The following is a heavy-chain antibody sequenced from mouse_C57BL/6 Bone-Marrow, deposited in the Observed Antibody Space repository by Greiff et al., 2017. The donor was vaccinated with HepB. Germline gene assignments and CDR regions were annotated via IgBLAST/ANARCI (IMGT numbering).Heavy chain of an antibody. V-gene: IGHV14-4*01. J-gene: IGHJ2*01. Sequence: EVKLQQSGAELVRPGASVKLSCTASGFNIKDDYMHWVKQRPEQGLEWIGWIDPENGDTEYASKFQGKATITADTSSNTAYLQLSSLTSEDTAVYYCTTGGLLPDYWGQGTTLTVSS. CDR2: IDPENGDT. CDR1: GFNIKDDY. CDR3: TTGGLLPDY. D-gene: IGHD2-3*01.